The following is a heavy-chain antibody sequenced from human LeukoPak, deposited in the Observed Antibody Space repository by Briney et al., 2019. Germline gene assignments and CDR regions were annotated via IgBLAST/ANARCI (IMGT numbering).Heavy chain of an antibody. V-gene: IGHV1-2*02. J-gene: IGHJ1*01. CDR3: ARLTRLGYGDYVEYFQH. CDR2: INPNSGGT. D-gene: IGHD4-17*01. Sequence: ASVKVSCKASGYTFTCYYMHWVRQAPGQGLGWMGWINPNSGGTNYAQKFQGRVTMTRDTSISTAYMELSRLRSDDTAVYYCARLTRLGYGDYVEYFQHWGQGTLVTVSS. CDR1: GYTFTCYY.